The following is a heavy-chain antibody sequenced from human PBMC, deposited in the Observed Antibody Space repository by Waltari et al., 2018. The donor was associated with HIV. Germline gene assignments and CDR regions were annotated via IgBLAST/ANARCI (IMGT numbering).Heavy chain of an antibody. Sequence: EVQLLESGGGLVQPGGSLRLSCATPGFTFSSYPMGWVRQAPRKGLEEVSEITGSGGSTYYADSVKGRFTISRDNSKNTLYLQMDSLRAEDTAVYYCARQSLGSFDYWGQGTLVTVSS. V-gene: IGHV3-23*01. CDR2: ITGSGGST. J-gene: IGHJ4*02. D-gene: IGHD7-27*01. CDR3: ARQSLGSFDY. CDR1: GFTFSSYP.